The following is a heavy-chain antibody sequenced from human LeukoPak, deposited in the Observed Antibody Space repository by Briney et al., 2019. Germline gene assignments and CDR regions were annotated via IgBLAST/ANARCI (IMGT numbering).Heavy chain of an antibody. J-gene: IGHJ3*02. CDR1: GFTFSSYS. V-gene: IGHV3-7*01. Sequence: GGSLRLSCAASGFTFSSYSMNWVRQAPGKGLEWVANIKQDGSEKYYVDSVKGRFTISRDNAKNSLYLQMNSLRAEDTAVYYCARADYGGDDAFDIWGQGTMVTVSS. D-gene: IGHD4-23*01. CDR2: IKQDGSEK. CDR3: ARADYGGDDAFDI.